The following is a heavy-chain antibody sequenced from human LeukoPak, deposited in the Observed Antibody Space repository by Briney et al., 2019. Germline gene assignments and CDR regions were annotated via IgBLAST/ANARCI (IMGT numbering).Heavy chain of an antibody. CDR2: VNPNSGDT. V-gene: IGHV1-2*02. D-gene: IGHD2/OR15-2a*01. CDR3: ARGRRILWRDPNAGDFFDY. J-gene: IGHJ4*02. CDR1: GYTFTDYY. Sequence: ASVKVSCKASGYTFTDYYIQWVRQAPGQGLEWMGWVNPNSGDTDYAQKFQDRVIMTRDTSINTAYIELSSLRSDDTAVYYCARGRRILWRDPNAGDFFDYWGQGTLVIVSS.